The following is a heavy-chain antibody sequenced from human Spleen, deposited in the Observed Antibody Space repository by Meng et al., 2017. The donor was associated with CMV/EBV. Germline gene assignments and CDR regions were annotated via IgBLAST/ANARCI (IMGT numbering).Heavy chain of an antibody. V-gene: IGHV3-30*19. D-gene: IGHD6-6*01. J-gene: IGHJ4*02. CDR3: ARVAARPKYYFDY. Sequence: GGSLRLSCAASGFTSSSYGIQWVRQAPGKGLEWVAIVSFDGTYKYYADSVKGRFTISRDNSKDTLYLQMSSLRPADTAVYYCARVAARPKYYFDYWGQGTLVTVSS. CDR1: GFTSSSYG. CDR2: VSFDGTYK.